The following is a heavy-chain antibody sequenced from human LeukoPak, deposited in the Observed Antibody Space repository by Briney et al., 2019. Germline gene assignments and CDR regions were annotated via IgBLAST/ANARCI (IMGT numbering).Heavy chain of an antibody. CDR2: IYPGDSDT. CDR3: ARSQGYCSGGSCLQGDWFDP. CDR1: GYSFTNYW. J-gene: IGHJ5*02. D-gene: IGHD2-15*01. Sequence: GESLKISCKGSGYSFTNYWIGWVRQMPGKGLEWMGIIYPGDSDTRYSPSFQGQVTISADKSIRTAYLQWGSLKASDTAMYYCARSQGYCSGGSCLQGDWFDPWGQGTLVTVSS. V-gene: IGHV5-51*01.